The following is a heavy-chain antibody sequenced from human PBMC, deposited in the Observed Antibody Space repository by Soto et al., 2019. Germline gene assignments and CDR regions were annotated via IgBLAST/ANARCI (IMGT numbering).Heavy chain of an antibody. CDR1: GFSLSTDDVG. CDR2: IYWDDDK. D-gene: IGHD6-6*01. CDR3: ARSKYSISSFDY. Sequence: SGPTLVNPTQTLTLTCTFSGFSLSTDDVGVGWIRQPPGKALDWLAVIYWDDDKRYSPSLKSRLTITKDTSKNQVLLPMTNMEPVDTATYFCARSKYSISSFDYWGQGALVTVSS. V-gene: IGHV2-5*02. J-gene: IGHJ4*02.